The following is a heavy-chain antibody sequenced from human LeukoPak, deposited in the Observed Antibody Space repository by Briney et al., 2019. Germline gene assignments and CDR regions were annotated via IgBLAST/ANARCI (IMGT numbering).Heavy chain of an antibody. J-gene: IGHJ4*02. Sequence: SETLSLTCTVSGGSINSYYWSWIRQPAGKGLEWIGRIYTSGTTNYNPSLKSRVTMSVDTSKKQFSLKLSSVTAADTAVYYCATYLGGSYNYFDYWGQGTLVTVSS. CDR3: ATYLGGSYNYFDY. D-gene: IGHD1-26*01. V-gene: IGHV4-4*07. CDR1: GGSINSYY. CDR2: IYTSGTT.